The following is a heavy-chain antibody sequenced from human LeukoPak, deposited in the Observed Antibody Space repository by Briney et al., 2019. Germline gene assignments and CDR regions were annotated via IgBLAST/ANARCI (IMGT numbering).Heavy chain of an antibody. Sequence: SETLSLTCAVYGGSFSGYYWSWIRQPPGKGLEWIGEINHSGSTNYNPSLKSRVTISVDTSKNQFSLKLSSVTAADTAAYYCAGSGYSYGLAFWFDPWGQGTLVTVSS. V-gene: IGHV4-34*01. D-gene: IGHD5-18*01. CDR1: GGSFSGYY. CDR2: INHSGST. J-gene: IGHJ5*02. CDR3: AGSGYSYGLAFWFDP.